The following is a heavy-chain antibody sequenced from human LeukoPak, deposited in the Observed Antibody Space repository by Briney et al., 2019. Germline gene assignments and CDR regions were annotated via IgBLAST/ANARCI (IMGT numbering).Heavy chain of an antibody. V-gene: IGHV1-2*02. Sequence: AASVKVSCKASGYTFTGYYMHWVRQAPGQGLEWMGWINPNSGGTNYAQKFQGRVTVTRDTSISTAYMELSRLRSDDTAVYYCARSMSYYYDSSGYYPDVNYFDYWGQGTLVTVSS. CDR3: ARSMSYYYDSSGYYPDVNYFDY. CDR1: GYTFTGYY. D-gene: IGHD3-22*01. J-gene: IGHJ4*02. CDR2: INPNSGGT.